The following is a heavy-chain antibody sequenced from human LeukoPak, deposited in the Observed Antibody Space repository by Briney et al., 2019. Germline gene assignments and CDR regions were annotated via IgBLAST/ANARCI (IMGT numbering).Heavy chain of an antibody. CDR3: ARAVDYGDYVDY. D-gene: IGHD4-17*01. V-gene: IGHV1-2*06. CDR2: INPNSGGT. J-gene: IGHJ4*02. Sequence: GASVKVSCKASGYTFTGYYIHWVRQAPGQGLEWMGRINPNSGGTNYAQKFQGRVTMTRDTSISTAYMELSRLRSDDTAVYYCARAVDYGDYVDYWGQGTLVTVSS. CDR1: GYTFTGYY.